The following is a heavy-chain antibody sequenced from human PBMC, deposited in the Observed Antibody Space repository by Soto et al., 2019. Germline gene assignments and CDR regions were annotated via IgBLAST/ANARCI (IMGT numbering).Heavy chain of an antibody. V-gene: IGHV1-18*04. Sequence: ASVTVSCQASGYTFTGYYMHWVRQAPGQGLEWMGWISAYNGNTNYAQKLQGRVTMTTDTSTSTAYMELRSLRSDDTAVYYCARERRQQLAGVAFDIWGQGTMVTVSS. D-gene: IGHD6-13*01. CDR3: ARERRQQLAGVAFDI. CDR1: GYTFTGYY. J-gene: IGHJ3*02. CDR2: ISAYNGNT.